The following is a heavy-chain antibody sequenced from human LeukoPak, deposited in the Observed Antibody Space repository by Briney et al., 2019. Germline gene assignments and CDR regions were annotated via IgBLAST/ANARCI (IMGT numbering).Heavy chain of an antibody. V-gene: IGHV5-51*01. CDR2: IYPGDSDT. J-gene: IGHJ4*02. D-gene: IGHD6-19*01. Sequence: HGESLKTSCKGSGYSFTSYWIGWVRQMPGKGLEWMGIIYPGDSDTRYSPSFQGQVTISADKSISTAYLQWSSLKASDTAMYYCARHRMAYSSGLAIDYWGQGTLVTVSS. CDR1: GYSFTSYW. CDR3: ARHRMAYSSGLAIDY.